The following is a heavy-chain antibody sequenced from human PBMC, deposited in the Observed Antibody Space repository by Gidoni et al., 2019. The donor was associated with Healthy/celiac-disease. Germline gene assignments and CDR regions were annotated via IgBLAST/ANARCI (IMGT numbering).Heavy chain of an antibody. V-gene: IGHV1-24*01. CDR3: ATVLFAGIAVAGWNY. Sequence: GKGLEWMGGFDPEDGETIYAQKFQGRVTMTEDTSTDTAYMELSSLRSEDTAVYYCATVLFAGIAVAGWNYWGQGTLVTVSS. J-gene: IGHJ4*02. D-gene: IGHD6-19*01. CDR2: FDPEDGET.